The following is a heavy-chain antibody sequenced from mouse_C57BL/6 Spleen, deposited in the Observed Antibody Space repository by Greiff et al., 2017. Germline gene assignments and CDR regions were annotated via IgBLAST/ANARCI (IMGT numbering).Heavy chain of an antibody. J-gene: IGHJ4*01. CDR3: ARSRYSNDVGYAMDY. Sequence: GYTFTSYWMHWVKQRPGRGLEWIGRIDPNRGGTKYNEKFKCQATLTVDKPSSTAYLQLSSLTSEDAAVYYCARSRYSNDVGYAMDYWGQGTSVTVSS. CDR2: IDPNRGGT. D-gene: IGHD2-12*01. CDR1: GYTFTSYW. V-gene: IGHV1-72*01.